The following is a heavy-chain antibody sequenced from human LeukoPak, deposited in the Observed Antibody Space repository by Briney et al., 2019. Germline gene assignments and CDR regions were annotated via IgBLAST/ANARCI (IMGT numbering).Heavy chain of an antibody. Sequence: SQTLSLTCTVSGGSISSGSYYWSWIRQPPGKGLEWIGYIYYSGSTNYNPSLKSRVTISVDTSKNQFSLKLSSVTAADTAVYYCARAEVLPDFFDSSGGFDYWGQGTLVTVSS. V-gene: IGHV4-61*01. CDR2: IYYSGST. CDR1: GGSISSGSYY. CDR3: ARAEVLPDFFDSSGGFDY. J-gene: IGHJ4*02. D-gene: IGHD3-22*01.